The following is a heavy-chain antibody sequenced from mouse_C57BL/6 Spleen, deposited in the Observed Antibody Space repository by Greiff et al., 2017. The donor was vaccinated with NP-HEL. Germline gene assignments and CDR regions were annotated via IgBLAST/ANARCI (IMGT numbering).Heavy chain of an antibody. J-gene: IGHJ2*01. V-gene: IGHV1-59*01. CDR2: IDPSDSYT. Sequence: VKLQQPGAELVRPGTSVKLSCKASGYTFTSYWMHWVKQRPGQGLEWIGVIDPSDSYTNYNQKFKGKATLTVDTSSSTAYMQLSSLTSEDSAVYYCARDDGVYWGQGTTLTVSS. CDR3: ARDDGVY. CDR1: GYTFTSYW. D-gene: IGHD2-12*01.